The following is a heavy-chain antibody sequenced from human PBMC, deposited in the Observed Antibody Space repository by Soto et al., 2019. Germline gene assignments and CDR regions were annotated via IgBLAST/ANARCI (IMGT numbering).Heavy chain of an antibody. CDR3: ARVERGTATTVVDAFDI. V-gene: IGHV4-34*01. D-gene: IGHD1-1*01. CDR2: MSHSGGT. J-gene: IGHJ3*02. Sequence: QVQLQQWGAGLLKPSETLSLTCAVYGGFFSIVSYYWSWIRQPPGKGLEWIGEMSHSGGTHFNPSLKSRVTISVDTSKNQFSLKMSSVTAADTALYYCARVERGTATTVVDAFDIWGPGTMVTVSS. CDR1: GGFFSIVSYY.